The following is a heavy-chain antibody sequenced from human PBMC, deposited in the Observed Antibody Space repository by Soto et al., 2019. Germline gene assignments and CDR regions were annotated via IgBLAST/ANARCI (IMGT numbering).Heavy chain of an antibody. CDR3: ARITMVRGAVDY. CDR1: GGTFSSYA. J-gene: IGHJ4*02. D-gene: IGHD3-10*01. V-gene: IGHV1-69*13. Sequence: AASVKVSCKASGGTFSSYAISWVRQAPGQGLEWMGGIIPIFGTANYAQKFQGRVTITADESTSTAYMELSSLRSEDTAVYYCARITMVRGAVDYWGQGTLVTVSS. CDR2: IIPIFGTA.